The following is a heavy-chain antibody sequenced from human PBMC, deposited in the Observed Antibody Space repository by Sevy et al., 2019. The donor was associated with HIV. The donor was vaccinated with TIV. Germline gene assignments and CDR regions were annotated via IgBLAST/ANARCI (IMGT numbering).Heavy chain of an antibody. CDR2: ITRNSYEAYGGTR. Sequence: GGSLRLSCIASGFTFDDYAMSWFRQAPGKGLEWVAFITRNSYEAYGGTREYAASVKGRFTISRDDSKSIANLQMNGLKTEDTAMYYCSRALATAVTPEYYFDYWGQGTLVTVSS. CDR3: SRALATAVTPEYYFDY. CDR1: GFTFDDYA. V-gene: IGHV3-49*03. D-gene: IGHD2-15*01. J-gene: IGHJ4*02.